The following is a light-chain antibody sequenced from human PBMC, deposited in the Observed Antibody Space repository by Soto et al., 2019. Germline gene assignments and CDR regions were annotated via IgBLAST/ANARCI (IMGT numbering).Light chain of an antibody. Sequence: EILMTQSPATLSVSPGERATLSCRASQSVSSNLAWYQQKPGQAPRLLIYGASNRATGIPARFSGSGSGTEFTLPISSLQSEDFAVYYCQHYNNWPYTFGQGTKLEIK. CDR1: QSVSSN. J-gene: IGKJ2*01. V-gene: IGKV3-15*01. CDR2: GAS. CDR3: QHYNNWPYT.